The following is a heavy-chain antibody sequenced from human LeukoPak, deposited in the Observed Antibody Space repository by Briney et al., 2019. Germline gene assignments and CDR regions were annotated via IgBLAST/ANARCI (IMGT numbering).Heavy chain of an antibody. CDR1: GYTFTCYW. CDR3: ARLAAVAGTFDY. CDR2: IYPGDSET. Sequence: GAFLKFSCTVSGYTFTCYWIGWGRHIPGKGLELMGIIYPGDSETRYSPSFQGQVTISADKSISTAYLQWSSLKASDTAMYYCARLAAVAGTFDYWGQGTLVTVSS. J-gene: IGHJ4*02. D-gene: IGHD6-19*01. V-gene: IGHV5-51*01.